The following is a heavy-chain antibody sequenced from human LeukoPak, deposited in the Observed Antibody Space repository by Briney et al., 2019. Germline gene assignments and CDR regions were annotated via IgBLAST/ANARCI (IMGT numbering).Heavy chain of an antibody. D-gene: IGHD6-6*01. CDR3: ARDLGGLIAARPDAFDI. Sequence: SVKVSCKASGGTFSSYAISWVRQAPGQGLEWMGGIIPIFGTANYAQKFQGRVTITTDESTSTAYMELSRLRSDDTAVYYCARDLGGLIAARPDAFDIWGQGTMVTVSS. V-gene: IGHV1-69*05. J-gene: IGHJ3*02. CDR1: GGTFSSYA. CDR2: IIPIFGTA.